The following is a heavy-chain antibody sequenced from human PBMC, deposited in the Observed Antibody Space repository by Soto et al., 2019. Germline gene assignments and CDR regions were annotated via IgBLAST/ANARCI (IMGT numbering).Heavy chain of an antibody. CDR3: ARVSNYYYYGMDV. Sequence: QVQLQESGPGLVKPSETLSLTCTVSGGSISSYYWSWIRQPPGKGLEWIGYIYYSGSTNYNPSLKSRVTIPVDTSKNQFSLKLSSVTAADTAVYYCARVSNYYYYGMDVWGQGTTVTVSS. J-gene: IGHJ6*02. CDR1: GGSISSYY. V-gene: IGHV4-59*01. D-gene: IGHD4-4*01. CDR2: IYYSGST.